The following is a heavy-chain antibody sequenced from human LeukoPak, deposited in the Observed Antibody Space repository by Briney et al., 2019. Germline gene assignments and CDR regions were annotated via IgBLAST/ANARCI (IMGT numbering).Heavy chain of an antibody. CDR1: GGSVNNYY. J-gene: IGHJ5*02. D-gene: IGHD4-17*01. Sequence: SETLSLTCTVSGGSVNNYYWSWIRQAPGKGLEWIGYISDSGSTNYNPSLRSRVTISVDTSKNQFSLKLSSVTAADTALYYCARYDYGDCWFDPWGQGTLVTVSS. V-gene: IGHV4-59*02. CDR2: ISDSGST. CDR3: ARYDYGDCWFDP.